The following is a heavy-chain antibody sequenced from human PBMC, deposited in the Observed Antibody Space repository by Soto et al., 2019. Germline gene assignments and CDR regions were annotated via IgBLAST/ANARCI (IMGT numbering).Heavy chain of an antibody. V-gene: IGHV3-53*02. D-gene: IGHD3-22*01. Sequence: EVQLVETGGGLIQPGGPLRLSCAASGFSVSSNYMSWVRQAPGKGLEWVSVIYSTGSKYYADSVKGRFIISRDNSKNTLYLEMNSLRAEDTAVYYCARSVVVVIRTFNWYFDLWGGGTLVTVSS. CDR3: ARSVVVVIRTFNWYFDL. CDR1: GFSVSSNY. CDR2: IYSTGSK. J-gene: IGHJ2*01.